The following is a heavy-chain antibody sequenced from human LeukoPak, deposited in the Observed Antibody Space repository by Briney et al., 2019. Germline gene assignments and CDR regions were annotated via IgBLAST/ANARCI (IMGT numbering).Heavy chain of an antibody. D-gene: IGHD4-17*01. Sequence: GGSLRLSCAASGFTFSSYEMNWVRQAPGKGLEWVSYISTSGSTIYYADSGKGRFTISRDNAKNSLYLQMNSLRAEDTAVYYCARDLSGDSIPDYWGQGTLVTVSS. CDR3: ARDLSGDSIPDY. J-gene: IGHJ4*02. CDR1: GFTFSSYE. CDR2: ISTSGSTI. V-gene: IGHV3-48*03.